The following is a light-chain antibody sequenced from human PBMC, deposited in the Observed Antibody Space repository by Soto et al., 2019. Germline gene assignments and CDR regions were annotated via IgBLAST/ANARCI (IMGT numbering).Light chain of an antibody. V-gene: IGLV2-14*01. CDR3: SSYTNINTRACV. Sequence: QSALTQPASVSGSPGQSITISCTGTYSDVGGYNYVSWYQQHPGKAPKLMIYEVTDRPSGVSNRFSGSKSGNTASLTISGLQAEDEAEYYCSSYTNINTRACVFGTGTKLTVL. CDR1: YSDVGGYNY. CDR2: EVT. J-gene: IGLJ1*01.